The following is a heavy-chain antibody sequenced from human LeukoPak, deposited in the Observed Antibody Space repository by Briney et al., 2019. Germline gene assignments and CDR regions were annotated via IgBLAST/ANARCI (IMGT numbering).Heavy chain of an antibody. CDR2: ISYDGTTK. CDR3: ARDEKILSTNYYYDMDV. CDR1: GFSFSSYA. V-gene: IGHV3-30-3*01. D-gene: IGHD3-16*02. Sequence: GGALRLSCAASGFSFSSYAMHWVRQAPGKGLKWVTVISYDGTTKYYVDSVKGRFTISRDNSKNTLYLQMNSLRPKDTAVYYCARDEKILSTNYYYDMDVWGQGTTVTVAS. J-gene: IGHJ6*02.